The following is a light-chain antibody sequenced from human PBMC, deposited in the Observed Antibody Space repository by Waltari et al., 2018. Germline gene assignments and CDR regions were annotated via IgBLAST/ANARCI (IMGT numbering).Light chain of an antibody. CDR3: QMYVRLPAT. V-gene: IGKV3-20*01. J-gene: IGKJ1*01. Sequence: EIVLTQSPGTLSLSPGERVTLSCRASQSVGRSLCWYQQKHDQAPRLLIYDASTRATGITDRFSGGGSGTDFRLTISRLEPEDFAVYYCQMYVRLPATFGQGTKVEI. CDR1: QSVGRS. CDR2: DAS.